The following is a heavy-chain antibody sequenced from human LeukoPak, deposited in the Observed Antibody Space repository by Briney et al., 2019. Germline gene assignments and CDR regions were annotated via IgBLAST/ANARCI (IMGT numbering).Heavy chain of an antibody. J-gene: IGHJ2*01. D-gene: IGHD4-17*01. CDR3: ARDFRRDYGDYGNWYFDL. Sequence: ASVKVSCKASGYTFTSYDINWVRQATGQGLEWMGWMNPNSGNTNYAQKLQGRVTMTTDTSTSTAYMELRSLRSDDTAVYYCARDFRRDYGDYGNWYFDLWGRGTLVTVSS. V-gene: IGHV1-18*01. CDR1: GYTFTSYD. CDR2: MNPNSGNT.